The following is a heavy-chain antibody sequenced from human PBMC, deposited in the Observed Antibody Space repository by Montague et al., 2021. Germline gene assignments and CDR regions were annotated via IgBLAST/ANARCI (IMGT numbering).Heavy chain of an antibody. J-gene: IGHJ6*02. Sequence: SETLSLTCTVSGGSISSSSYYWGWIRQPPGKGLEWIGSIYYSGSTYYNPSLKSRVTISVDTSKNQFSLKLSSVTAADTAVYYCARHVIGNYGMDVWGQGTTVTDSS. CDR3: ARHVIGNYGMDV. CDR1: GGSISSSSYY. V-gene: IGHV4-39*01. CDR2: IYYSGST. D-gene: IGHD3-16*02.